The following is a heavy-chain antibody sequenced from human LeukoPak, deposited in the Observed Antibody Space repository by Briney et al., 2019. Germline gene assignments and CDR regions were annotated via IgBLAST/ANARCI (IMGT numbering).Heavy chain of an antibody. J-gene: IGHJ4*02. V-gene: IGHV4-59*12. Sequence: SETLSLTCTVSGGSISSYYWSWIRQPPWKGLEWIGYIYYSGSTNYNPSLKSRVTISVDTSKNQFSLKLSSVTAADTAVYYCASHYGASPYYFDYWGQGTLVTVSS. CDR1: GGSISSYY. D-gene: IGHD4-17*01. CDR3: ASHYGASPYYFDY. CDR2: IYYSGST.